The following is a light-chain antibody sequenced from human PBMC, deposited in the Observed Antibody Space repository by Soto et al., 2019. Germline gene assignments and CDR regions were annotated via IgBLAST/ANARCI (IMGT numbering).Light chain of an antibody. CDR3: QQYGSSGT. V-gene: IGKV3-20*01. Sequence: EIVLTQSPGTLSLSPVERATLSCMASQSVSNNYLAWYQQKPGQAPTLLIYGASNRATGIPARFSGSGSGTDFTLPISRLEPEEFAVYHCQQYGSSGTFGQGPQVEIK. J-gene: IGKJ1*01. CDR1: QSVSNNY. CDR2: GAS.